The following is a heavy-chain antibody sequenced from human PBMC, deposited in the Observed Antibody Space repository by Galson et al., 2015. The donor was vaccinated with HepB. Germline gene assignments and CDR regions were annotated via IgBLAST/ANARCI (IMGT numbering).Heavy chain of an antibody. D-gene: IGHD3-16*02. J-gene: IGHJ4*02. CDR2: IYYSGST. CDR1: GGSISSYY. V-gene: IGHV4-59*08. CDR3: ARAPLPTGLWGSYRSAFSFDY. Sequence: SETLSLTCTVSGGSISSYYWSWIRQPPGKGLEWIGYIYYSGSTNYNPSLKSRVTISVDTSKNQFSLKLSSVTAADTAVYYCARAPLPTGLWGSYRSAFSFDYWGQGTLVTVSS.